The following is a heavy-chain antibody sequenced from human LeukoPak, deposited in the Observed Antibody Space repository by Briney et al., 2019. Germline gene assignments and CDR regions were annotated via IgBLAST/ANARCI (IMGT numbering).Heavy chain of an antibody. CDR1: GFTYSNYA. V-gene: IGHV3-21*01. J-gene: IGHJ6*02. Sequence: GGSLRLSCAASGFTYSNYAMSWVRQAPGKGLEWVSSISSSSSYIYYADSVKGRFTISRDNAKDSLYLQMNSLRAEDTAVYYCARDPNLAAAGSFYYYYGMDVWGQGTTVTVSS. CDR2: ISSSSSYI. CDR3: ARDPNLAAAGSFYYYYGMDV. D-gene: IGHD6-13*01.